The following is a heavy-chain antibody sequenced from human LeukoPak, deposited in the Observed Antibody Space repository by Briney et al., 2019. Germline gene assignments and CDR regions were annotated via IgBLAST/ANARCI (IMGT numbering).Heavy chain of an antibody. J-gene: IGHJ4*02. D-gene: IGHD3-3*01. V-gene: IGHV3-20*04. CDR3: ARVGLRFLEWLPYYFDY. CDR2: INWNGGST. Sequence: GGSLRLSCAASGFTFDDYGMRWVRQAPGKGVEWVSGINWNGGSTVYADSVKGRFTISRDNAKNSLYLQMNSLRAEDTALYYCARVGLRFLEWLPYYFDYWGQGTLVTVSS. CDR1: GFTFDDYG.